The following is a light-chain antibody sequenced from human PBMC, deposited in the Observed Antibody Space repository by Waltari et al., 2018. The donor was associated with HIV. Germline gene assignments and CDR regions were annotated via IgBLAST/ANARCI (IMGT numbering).Light chain of an antibody. J-gene: IGLJ2*01. Sequence: QSALTQPASVSGSPGQSIPISSTGTSSYIGIYNYDSWYQQHQGKAPKLLIYYVNNRPSGVSDRFSGSKSGNTASLSISGLQAEDEADYYCTSYTTRSTVIFGGGTSVTVL. CDR3: TSYTTRSTVI. V-gene: IGLV2-14*03. CDR1: SSYIGIYNY. CDR2: YVN.